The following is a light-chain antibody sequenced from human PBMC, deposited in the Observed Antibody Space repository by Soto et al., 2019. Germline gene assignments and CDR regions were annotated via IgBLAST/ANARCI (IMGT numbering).Light chain of an antibody. CDR2: DAS. J-gene: IGKJ4*01. Sequence: DIQMTQSPSSLSASVGDRVTITCRASQDINKYLNWFQQKSGRAPKLLIYDASYLDAGLPSRFSGSGSGTYFTLTISSLQPEDIATYYCQQYDNIPPTFGGGTKVEIK. V-gene: IGKV1-33*01. CDR1: QDINKY. CDR3: QQYDNIPPT.